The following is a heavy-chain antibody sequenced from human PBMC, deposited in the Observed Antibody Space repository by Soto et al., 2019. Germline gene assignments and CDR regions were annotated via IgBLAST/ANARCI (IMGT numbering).Heavy chain of an antibody. V-gene: IGHV1-18*01. J-gene: IGHJ3*01. CDR3: ARDRWYYESTGHLGRAIDL. D-gene: IGHD3-22*01. CDR2: ISTYNGDT. Sequence: ASVKVSCKASGYSFSNYGISWVREAPGQGLEWMGWISTYNGDTDYPQKVQGRVTMTTDTSTSTAYLELRSLSSDDTAVYYCARDRWYYESTGHLGRAIDLWGQGTMVTVS. CDR1: GYSFSNYG.